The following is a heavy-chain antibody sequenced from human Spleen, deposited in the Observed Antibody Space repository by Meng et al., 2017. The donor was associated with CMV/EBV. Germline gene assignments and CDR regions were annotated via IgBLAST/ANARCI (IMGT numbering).Heavy chain of an antibody. CDR2: ISYDGNDK. D-gene: IGHD5/OR15-5a*01. Sequence: GESLKISCPASGFTFSSYAMHWVRQAPGKGLEWVAVISYDGNDKYYADSVKGRFTFSRDNSENTLYLQMTSLRADDTAVYFCARGGSTDAFDIWGQGTMVTVSS. CDR1: GFTFSSYA. V-gene: IGHV3-30*14. CDR3: ARGGSTDAFDI. J-gene: IGHJ3*02.